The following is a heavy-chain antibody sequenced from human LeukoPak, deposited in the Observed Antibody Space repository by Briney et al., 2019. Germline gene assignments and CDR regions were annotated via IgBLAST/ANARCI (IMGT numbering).Heavy chain of an antibody. V-gene: IGHV3-23*01. D-gene: IGHD3-22*01. CDR3: AKDPDQASMIVVVGAFDI. CDR1: GFIFRDYV. CDR2: ISGSGGST. Sequence: GGSLRLSCTASGFIFRDYVMSWVRQAPGKGPEWVAAISGSGGSTYYADSVKGRFTISRDNSKNTLYLQMNSLRAEDTAVYYCAKDPDQASMIVVVGAFDIWGQGTMVTVSS. J-gene: IGHJ3*02.